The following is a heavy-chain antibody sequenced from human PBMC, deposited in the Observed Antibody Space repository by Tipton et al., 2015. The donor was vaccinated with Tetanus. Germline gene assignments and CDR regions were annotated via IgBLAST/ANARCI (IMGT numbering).Heavy chain of an antibody. J-gene: IGHJ6*03. V-gene: IGHV4-30-4*08. D-gene: IGHD2-2*01. CDR3: ARLTCSSPSCYYYYYYYVDV. CDR2: IYYSGST. Sequence: TLSLTCTVSGASISNSSSYWGWIRQSPGKGLEWLGYIYYSGSTYNNPSLKSRVSISLDASKNQFSLSLNSVTAADSATYYCARLTCSSPSCYYYYYYYVDVWGTGTAVAVSS. CDR1: GASISNSSSY.